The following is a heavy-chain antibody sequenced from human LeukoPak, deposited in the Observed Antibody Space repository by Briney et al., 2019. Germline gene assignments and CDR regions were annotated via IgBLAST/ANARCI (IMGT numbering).Heavy chain of an antibody. CDR2: IYYSRST. CDR1: GSISSYY. CDR3: ARENCGGACYSTGDSFDY. Sequence: PSETLSLTCTVSGSISSYYWSWIRQPPGKGLEWIGRIYYSRSTYYNPSLKSRGTISFDTSNNNFSLKLSSVTAADTAVYYCARENCGGACYSTGDSFDYWGQGTPVTVSS. V-gene: IGHV4-39*07. D-gene: IGHD2-21*02. J-gene: IGHJ4*02.